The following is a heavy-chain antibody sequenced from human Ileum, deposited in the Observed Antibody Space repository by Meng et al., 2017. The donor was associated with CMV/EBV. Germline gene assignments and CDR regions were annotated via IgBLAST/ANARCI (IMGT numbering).Heavy chain of an antibody. Sequence: GESLKISCKTSGYKFSTYWIGWVRQTPGKGLEWMGIIYPDDSDTRYSPSFEGQVTISVDQSITTAYLQWTSLKASDTALYYCVRQYRSGYFNYDYGLDFWGQGTTVTVSS. V-gene: IGHV5-51*01. CDR1: GYKFSTYW. CDR2: IYPDDSDT. D-gene: IGHD3-3*01. J-gene: IGHJ6*02. CDR3: VRQYRSGYFNYDYGLDF.